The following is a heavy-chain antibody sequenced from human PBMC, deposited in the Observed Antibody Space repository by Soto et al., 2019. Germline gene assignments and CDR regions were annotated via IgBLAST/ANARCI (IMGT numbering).Heavy chain of an antibody. V-gene: IGHV3-23*01. CDR1: GFTFRRFRKYA. CDR2: ISGKGGGT. CDR3: ARQYCSGGSCLGSCLDYYYYYMDV. Sequence: GGALRISCGGSGFTFRRFRKYAMTWVRQGPGKGVGGGSGISGKGGGTDYVVSVKGRFTISRDNSKNTLYLQMNSLRAEDTAVYYCARQYCSGGSCLGSCLDYYYYYMDVWGKGTTVTVSS. J-gene: IGHJ6*03. D-gene: IGHD2-15*01.